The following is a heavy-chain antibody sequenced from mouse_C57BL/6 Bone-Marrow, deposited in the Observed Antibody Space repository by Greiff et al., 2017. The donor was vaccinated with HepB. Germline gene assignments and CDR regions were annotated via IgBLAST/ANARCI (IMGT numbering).Heavy chain of an antibody. Sequence: EVKLMESGGGLVKPGGSLKLSCAASGFTFSDYGMHWVRQAPEKGLEWVAYISSGSSNIYYADTVKGRFTITTDNAKNTLFLQMTSLRSEDTAMYYCARRVTTVVATDYYAMDYWGQGTSVTVSS. CDR1: GFTFSDYG. V-gene: IGHV5-17*01. CDR3: ARRVTTVVATDYYAMDY. J-gene: IGHJ4*01. D-gene: IGHD1-1*01. CDR2: ISSGSSNI.